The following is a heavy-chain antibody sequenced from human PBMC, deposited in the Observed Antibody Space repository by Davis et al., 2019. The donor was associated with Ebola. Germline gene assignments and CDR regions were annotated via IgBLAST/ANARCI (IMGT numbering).Heavy chain of an antibody. V-gene: IGHV1-69*06. Sequence: SVKVSCKASGYTFTSYYMHWVRQAPGQGLEWMGGIIPIFGTANYAQKFQGRVTITADKSTSTAYMELSSLRSEDTAVYYCAVSLDADIVVVVAAPFDYWGQGTLVTVSS. CDR2: IIPIFGTA. J-gene: IGHJ4*02. D-gene: IGHD2-15*01. CDR1: GYTFTSYY. CDR3: AVSLDADIVVVVAAPFDY.